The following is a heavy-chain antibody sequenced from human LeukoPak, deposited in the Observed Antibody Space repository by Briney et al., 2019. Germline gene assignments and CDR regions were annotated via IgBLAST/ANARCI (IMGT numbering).Heavy chain of an antibody. J-gene: IGHJ4*02. D-gene: IGHD3-3*01. CDR3: AKGADFWSGSPDY. CDR2: ISWNSGSI. V-gene: IGHV3-9*01. Sequence: GGSLRLSCAASGFTFDDYAMHWVRQAPGKGLGWVSGISWNSGSIGYADSVKGRFTISRDNAKNSLYLQMNSLRAEDTALYYCAKGADFWSGSPDYWGQGTLVTVSS. CDR1: GFTFDDYA.